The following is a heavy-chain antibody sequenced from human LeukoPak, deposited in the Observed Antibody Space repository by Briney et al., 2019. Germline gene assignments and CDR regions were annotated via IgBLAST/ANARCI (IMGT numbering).Heavy chain of an antibody. V-gene: IGHV1-69*13. CDR3: ASGVTTNYYYYYMDV. CDR2: IIPIFGTA. J-gene: IGHJ6*03. D-gene: IGHD4-17*01. CDR1: GYTFTSYG. Sequence: GASVKVSCKASGYTFTSYGISWVRQAPGQGLEGMGGIIPIFGTANYAQKFQGRVTITADESTSTAYMELSSLRSEDTAVYYCASGVTTNYYYYYMDVWGKGTTVTISS.